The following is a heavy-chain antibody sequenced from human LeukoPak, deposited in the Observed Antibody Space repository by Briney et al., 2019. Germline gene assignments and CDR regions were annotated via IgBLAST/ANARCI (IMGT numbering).Heavy chain of an antibody. CDR3: ARRGGTVTTRGAYRLGRYYFDY. CDR1: GGTFSSYA. D-gene: IGHD4-17*01. V-gene: IGHV1-69*13. J-gene: IGHJ4*02. CDR2: IIPIFGTA. Sequence: SVKVSCKASGGTFSSYAISWVRQAPGQGLEWMGGIIPIFGTANYAQKFQGRVTVTADESTSTAYMELSSLRSEDTAVYYCARRGGTVTTRGAYRLGRYYFDYWGQGTLVTVSS.